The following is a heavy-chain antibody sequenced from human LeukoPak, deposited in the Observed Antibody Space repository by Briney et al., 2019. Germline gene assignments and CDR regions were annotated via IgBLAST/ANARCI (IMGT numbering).Heavy chain of an antibody. D-gene: IGHD6-13*01. CDR3: ARERGAAAGSFDY. Sequence: PSGTLSLTCAVSGGSISSSNWWSWARQPPGKGLEWIGEIYHSGSTNYNPSLKSRVTISVDKPKNQFSLKLSSVTAADTAVYYCARERGAAAGSFDYWGQGTLVTVSS. CDR1: GGSISSSNW. J-gene: IGHJ4*02. V-gene: IGHV4-4*02. CDR2: IYHSGST.